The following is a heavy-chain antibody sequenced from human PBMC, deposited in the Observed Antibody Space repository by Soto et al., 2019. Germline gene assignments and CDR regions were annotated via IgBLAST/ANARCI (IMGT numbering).Heavy chain of an antibody. CDR3: AKSRVFIGAIVTLLDS. J-gene: IGHJ4*02. V-gene: IGHV3-23*01. CDR1: GFTVSSSYA. Sequence: PGGSLRLSCAASGFTVSSSYAMVWVRQAAEKGLEWVASISNNGDTAYYADSVKGRFTISRGNSENTLYLQMNGLRADDTALYFCAKSRVFIGAIVTLLDSWGQGTQVTVS. CDR2: ISNNGDTA. D-gene: IGHD3-16*02.